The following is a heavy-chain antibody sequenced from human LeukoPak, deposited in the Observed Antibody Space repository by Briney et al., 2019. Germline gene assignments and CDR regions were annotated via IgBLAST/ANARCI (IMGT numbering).Heavy chain of an antibody. CDR1: GFTFNSYA. J-gene: IGHJ4*02. V-gene: IGHV3-23*01. Sequence: GGSLRLSCAASGFTFNSYAMSWVRQAPGKGLEWVSGIFGSGGSAHYADSVKGRFTISRDNSKNTVYLQKDSLRVEDTAVYYCGKTTTGYSSGRYPGWPVDYWGQGTLVTVSS. CDR3: GKTTTGYSSGRYPGWPVDY. D-gene: IGHD6-19*01. CDR2: IFGSGGSA.